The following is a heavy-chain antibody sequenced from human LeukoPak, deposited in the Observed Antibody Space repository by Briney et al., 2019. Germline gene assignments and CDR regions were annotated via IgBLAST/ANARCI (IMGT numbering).Heavy chain of an antibody. CDR1: GYTFTSYD. CDR3: ARVIGGRDGYNWYYYYYYMDV. J-gene: IGHJ6*03. CDR2: MNPNSSNT. Sequence: ASVKASCKASGYTFTSYDINWVRQATGQGLEWVGWMNPNSSNTGYAQKFQGRVTMTRNTSISTAYMELSSLRSEDTAVYYCARVIGGRDGYNWYYYYYYMDVWGKGTTVTISS. V-gene: IGHV1-8*01. D-gene: IGHD5-24*01.